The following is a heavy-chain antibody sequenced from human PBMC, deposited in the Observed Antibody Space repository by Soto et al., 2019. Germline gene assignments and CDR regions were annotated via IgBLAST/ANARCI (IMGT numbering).Heavy chain of an antibody. D-gene: IGHD3-3*01. CDR3: AREIFGVIISGGRDAFDI. CDR1: GGTFSTYA. J-gene: IGHJ3*02. V-gene: IGHV1-69*13. Sequence: SVKVSCKASGGTFSTYAISWVLQAPGQGLEWMGGIIPIFGTAKYAQKFQGRVTITADESTSTAYMELSSLRSEDTAVYYCAREIFGVIISGGRDAFDIWGQGTMVTVSS. CDR2: IIPIFGTA.